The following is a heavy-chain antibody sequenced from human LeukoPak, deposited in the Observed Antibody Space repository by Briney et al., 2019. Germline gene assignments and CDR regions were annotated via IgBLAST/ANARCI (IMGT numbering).Heavy chain of an antibody. V-gene: IGHV1-69*13. D-gene: IGHD3-3*01. CDR3: AREGVGVWSGYYSNWFDP. J-gene: IGHJ5*02. CDR1: GGTFSSYA. CDR2: IIPIFGTA. Sequence: SVKVSCKASGGTFSSYAISWVRQAPGQGLEWMGGIIPIFGTANYAQKFQGRVTITADESTSTAYMELSSLRSEDTAVYYCAREGVGVWSGYYSNWFDPWGQGTLVTVSS.